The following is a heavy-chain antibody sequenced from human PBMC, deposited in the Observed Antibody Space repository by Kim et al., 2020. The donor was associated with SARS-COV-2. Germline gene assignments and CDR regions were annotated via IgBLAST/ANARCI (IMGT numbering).Heavy chain of an antibody. CDR3: ATDHGGNRAWGSYDM. CDR1: GFNFNIAW. J-gene: IGHJ3*01. V-gene: IGHV3-15*05. D-gene: IGHD3-16*01. Sequence: GWSLRLSCAASGFNFNIAWMRWIRQAPGKGLEWLGHIKSNNDGGTSDYAAPVKGRLTFSRDDSKNMVYLQIDSVKIEDTGVYYCATDHGGNRAWGSYDMWGQGTMVTVSS. CDR2: IKSNNDGGTS.